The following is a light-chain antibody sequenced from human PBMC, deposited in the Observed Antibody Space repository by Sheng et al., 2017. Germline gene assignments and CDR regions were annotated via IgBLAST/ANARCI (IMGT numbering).Light chain of an antibody. J-gene: IGKJ4*01. V-gene: IGKV4-1*01. CDR2: WAS. CDR1: QSVLYSSNNKNY. Sequence: DIVMTQSPDSLAVSLGERATINCKSSQSVLYSSNNKNYLAWYQQKPGHPPRLLIYWASTRESGVPDRFSGSGSGTDFSLTISSLQAEDVAVYYCQQYHDTPSFGGGTKVEIK. CDR3: QQYHDTPS.